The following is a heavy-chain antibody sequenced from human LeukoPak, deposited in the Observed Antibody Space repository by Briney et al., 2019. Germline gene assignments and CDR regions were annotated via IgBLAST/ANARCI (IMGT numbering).Heavy chain of an antibody. V-gene: IGHV3-48*03. CDR1: GCTFSGYE. D-gene: IGHD1-26*01. CDR2: ICSSGTTI. Sequence: GGSLRLSCAASGCTFSGYEMSWVRQAPGEGLEWVSYICSSGTTISYADSAKGRFTISRDNAKCSLYLQMNSTRAEDTAVSYCASNSGSAAPFYFDYWGQGALVTVSS. CDR3: ASNSGSAAPFYFDY. J-gene: IGHJ4*02.